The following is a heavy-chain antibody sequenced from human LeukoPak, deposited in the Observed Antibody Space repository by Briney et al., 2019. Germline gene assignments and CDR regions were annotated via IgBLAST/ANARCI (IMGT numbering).Heavy chain of an antibody. V-gene: IGHV3-23*01. CDR1: GFTFSSYA. CDR2: ISGSGGST. CDR3: AKDGTDYDSSGYPEYFQH. J-gene: IGHJ1*01. D-gene: IGHD3-22*01. Sequence: PGGSLRLSCAASGFTFSSYAMSWVRQAPGKGLEWVSAISGSGGSTYYADSVKGRFTISRDNSKNTLYLQMNSLRAEDTAVYYCAKDGTDYDSSGYPEYFQHWGQGTLVTVSS.